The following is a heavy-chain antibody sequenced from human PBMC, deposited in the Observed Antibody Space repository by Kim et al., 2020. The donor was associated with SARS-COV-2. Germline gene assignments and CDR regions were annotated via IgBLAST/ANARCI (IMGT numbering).Heavy chain of an antibody. Sequence: ASVKVSCKASGYTFTSYDINWVRQATGQGLEWMGWMNPNSGNTGYAQKFQGRVTMTRNTSISTAYMELSSLRSEDTAVYYCARVLARQLWLFRRYFDYWGQGTLVTVSS. CDR3: ARVLARQLWLFRRYFDY. CDR2: MNPNSGNT. V-gene: IGHV1-8*01. D-gene: IGHD5-18*01. CDR1: GYTFTSYD. J-gene: IGHJ4*02.